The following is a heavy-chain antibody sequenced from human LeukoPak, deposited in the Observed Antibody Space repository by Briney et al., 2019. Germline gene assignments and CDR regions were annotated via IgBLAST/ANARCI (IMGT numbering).Heavy chain of an antibody. Sequence: GGSLRLSCAASGFTFATHGMTWVRQAPGKGLEWVSATNPADGVTYYADSVQGRFTISRDNSKNSLYLQMNSLRVEDTAVYYCAKDGRGYDEYNWFDPWGQGTLVTVSS. CDR1: GFTFATHG. CDR2: TNPADGVT. D-gene: IGHD5-12*01. V-gene: IGHV3-23*01. CDR3: AKDGRGYDEYNWFDP. J-gene: IGHJ5*02.